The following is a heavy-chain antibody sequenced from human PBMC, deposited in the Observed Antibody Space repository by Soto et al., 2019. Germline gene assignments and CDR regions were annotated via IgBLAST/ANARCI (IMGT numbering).Heavy chain of an antibody. V-gene: IGHV3-21*01. J-gene: IGHJ5*02. D-gene: IGHD3-10*01. CDR2: ITISGNYI. Sequence: EGQLVESGGGLVKPGGSLRLSCAASGFAFQTYTMEWLRQPPGKGLEWVSSITISGNYIYYADSVKGRVTISRDNGSNSVYLEMNSLRAEETAVYYCAKVGLLRTNFRVFDLWGQGTLVTVSS. CDR3: AKVGLLRTNFRVFDL. CDR1: GFAFQTYT.